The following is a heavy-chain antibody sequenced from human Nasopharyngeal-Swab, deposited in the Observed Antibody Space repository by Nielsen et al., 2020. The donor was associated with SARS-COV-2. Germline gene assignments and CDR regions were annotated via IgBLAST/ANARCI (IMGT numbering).Heavy chain of an antibody. CDR3: ARFGSSGGYVRWGYYYGMDV. CDR1: GYSFTSYW. D-gene: IGHD6-25*01. V-gene: IGHV5-51*01. J-gene: IGHJ6*02. CDR2: IYPGDSDT. Sequence: GESLKISCKGSGYSFTSYWIGWVRQMPGKGLEWMGIIYPGDSDTRYSPSFQGQVTISADKSISTAYLQWSSLKASDTAMYYCARFGSSGGYVRWGYYYGMDVWGQGTTVTVSS.